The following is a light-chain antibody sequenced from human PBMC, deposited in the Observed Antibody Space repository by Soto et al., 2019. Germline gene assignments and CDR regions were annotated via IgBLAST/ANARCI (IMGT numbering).Light chain of an antibody. CDR1: QSISGT. CDR3: QQYNNWPWT. CDR2: GAS. J-gene: IGKJ1*01. Sequence: EIVMTLSTGTLSLSPGERATLSCRASQSISGTLAWYQQKPGQAPRLLIYGASTRATSFPARFSGSGSGTDFTLTISSLQSEDFAVYYCQQYNNWPWTFGQGTKVDIK. V-gene: IGKV3-15*01.